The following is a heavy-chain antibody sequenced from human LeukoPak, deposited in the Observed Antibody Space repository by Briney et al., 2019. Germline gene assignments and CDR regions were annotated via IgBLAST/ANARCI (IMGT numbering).Heavy chain of an antibody. D-gene: IGHD3-9*01. CDR2: INTDGSCT. CDR3: ARGYYDILTGYMYYFDY. V-gene: IGHV3-74*01. CDR1: GFTFSSYW. Sequence: GGSLRLSCAASGFTFSSYWMHWVRQAPGKGLVWVSRINTDGSCTSYADSVKGRFTISRDNAKNTLYLQMNSLRAEDTAAYYCARGYYDILTGYMYYFDYWGQGTLVTVSS. J-gene: IGHJ4*02.